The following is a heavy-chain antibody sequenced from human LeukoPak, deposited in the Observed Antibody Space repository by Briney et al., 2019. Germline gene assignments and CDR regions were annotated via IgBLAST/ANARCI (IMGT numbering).Heavy chain of an antibody. D-gene: IGHD6-13*01. V-gene: IGHV1-3*01. CDR3: ARAAARGPDY. CDR2: INAGNGNT. J-gene: IGHJ4*02. Sequence: GESLKISCKGSGYSFTSYWIGWVRQMPGKGLEWMGWINAGNGNTKYSQKFQGRVTMTRNTSISTAYMELSSLRSEDTAVYYCARAAARGPDYWGQGTLVTVSS. CDR1: GYSFTSYW.